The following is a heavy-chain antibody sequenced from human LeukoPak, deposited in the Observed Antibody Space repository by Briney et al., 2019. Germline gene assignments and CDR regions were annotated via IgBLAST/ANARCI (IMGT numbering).Heavy chain of an antibody. J-gene: IGHJ3*02. CDR2: IYYSGST. V-gene: IGHV4-30-4*08. Sequence: SQTLSLTCTVSGGSISSGDYYWSRIRQPPGKGLEWIGYIYYSGSTYYNPSLKSRVTISVDTSKNQFSLKLSSVTAADTAVYYCARDRGTAMVLDAFDIWGQGTMVTVSS. D-gene: IGHD5-18*01. CDR1: GGSISSGDYY. CDR3: ARDRGTAMVLDAFDI.